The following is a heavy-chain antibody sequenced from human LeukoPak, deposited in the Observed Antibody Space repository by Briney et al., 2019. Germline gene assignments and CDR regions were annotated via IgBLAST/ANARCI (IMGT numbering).Heavy chain of an antibody. D-gene: IGHD3-22*01. CDR3: ATPYYYDSSGYYYAYFQH. V-gene: IGHV1-24*01. CDR1: GYTLTELS. CDR2: FDPEDGET. J-gene: IGHJ1*01. Sequence: ASVKVSCKVSGYTLTELSMHWVRQAPGKGLEWMGGFDPEDGETIYAQKFQGRVTMTEDTSTDTAYMELSRLRSEDTAVYYCATPYYYDSSGYYYAYFQHWGQGTLVTVSS.